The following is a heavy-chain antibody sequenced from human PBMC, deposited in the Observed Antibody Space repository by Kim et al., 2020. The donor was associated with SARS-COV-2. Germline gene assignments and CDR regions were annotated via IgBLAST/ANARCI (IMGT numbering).Heavy chain of an antibody. V-gene: IGHV5-10-1*01. CDR1: GFTFTSHW. CDR2: IDPGDSYT. Sequence: GESLKISCKGSGFTFTSHWITWVRQMPGKGLEWMGRIDPGDSYTYYSPSFQGHVTFSADTSINTAYLQWSSLGASDTAMYYCARSLVNPDYWGQGTLVTVSS. D-gene: IGHD3-16*01. J-gene: IGHJ4*02. CDR3: ARSLVNPDY.